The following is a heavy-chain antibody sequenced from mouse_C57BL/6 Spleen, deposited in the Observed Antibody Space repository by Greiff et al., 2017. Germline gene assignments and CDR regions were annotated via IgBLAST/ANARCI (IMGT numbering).Heavy chain of an antibody. D-gene: IGHD1-1*01. CDR3: ARRVVAYYFDY. CDR1: GYTFTSYW. Sequence: QVQLKQPGAELVKPGASVKLSCKASGYTFTSYWMHWVKQRPGQGLEWIGMIHPNSGSTNYNEKFKSKATLTVDKSSSTAYMQLSSLTSEDSAVYYCARRVVAYYFDYWGQGTTLTVSS. J-gene: IGHJ2*01. CDR2: IHPNSGST. V-gene: IGHV1-64*01.